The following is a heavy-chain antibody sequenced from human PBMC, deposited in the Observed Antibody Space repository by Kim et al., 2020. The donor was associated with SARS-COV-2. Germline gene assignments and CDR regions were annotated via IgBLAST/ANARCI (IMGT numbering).Heavy chain of an antibody. J-gene: IGHJ4*02. CDR3: ATLDSSGYYKEYYFDY. CDR1: GHTLTELS. D-gene: IGHD3-22*01. CDR2: FDPEDGET. Sequence: ASVKVSCKVSGHTLTELSMHWVRQAPGKGLEWMGGFDPEDGETIYAQKFQGRVTMTEDTSTDTVYMELSSLRSEDTAVYYCATLDSSGYYKEYYFDYWGQGTLVTVSS. V-gene: IGHV1-24*01.